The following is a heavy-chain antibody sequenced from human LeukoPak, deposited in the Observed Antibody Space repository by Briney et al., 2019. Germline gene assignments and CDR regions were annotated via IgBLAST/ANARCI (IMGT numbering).Heavy chain of an antibody. D-gene: IGHD2-8*01. CDR2: ISCSGGST. CDR3: AKDRSCINDVCGGDFDY. CDR1: GFIFSGYA. Sequence: GGSVRLSCAASGFIFSGYAMCWVRQAPGKGLEWVSTISCSGGSTYYADSVKGRFTISRDNSKNTVYLQMNSLRAEDTAVYYCAKDRSCINDVCGGDFDYWGRGTLVPLST. V-gene: IGHV3-23*01. J-gene: IGHJ4*02.